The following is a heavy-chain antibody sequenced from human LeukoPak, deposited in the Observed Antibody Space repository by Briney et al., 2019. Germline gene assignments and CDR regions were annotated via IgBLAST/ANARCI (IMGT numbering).Heavy chain of an antibody. CDR2: ISAYNGNT. Sequence: VASVKVSCKASGYTFTSYGISWVRQAPGQGLEWMGWISAYNGNTNYAQKFQGRVTMTRDTSISTAYMELSRLRSDDTAVYYCARVQKKDYGSGRSWFDPWGQGTLVTVSS. V-gene: IGHV1-18*01. CDR1: GYTFTSYG. J-gene: IGHJ5*02. CDR3: ARVQKKDYGSGRSWFDP. D-gene: IGHD3-10*01.